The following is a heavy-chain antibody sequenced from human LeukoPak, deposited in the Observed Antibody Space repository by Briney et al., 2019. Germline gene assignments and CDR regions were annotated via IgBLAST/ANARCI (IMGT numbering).Heavy chain of an antibody. D-gene: IGHD1-26*01. Sequence: GGSLRLSCAASGFTFSSYSMNWVRQAPGKGLEWVANIKQDGSEKYYVDSVKGRFTISRDNAKNSLYLQMNSLRAEDTAVYYCARDLGATKYWGQGTLVTVSS. CDR2: IKQDGSEK. CDR3: ARDLGATKY. V-gene: IGHV3-7*01. CDR1: GFTFSSYS. J-gene: IGHJ4*02.